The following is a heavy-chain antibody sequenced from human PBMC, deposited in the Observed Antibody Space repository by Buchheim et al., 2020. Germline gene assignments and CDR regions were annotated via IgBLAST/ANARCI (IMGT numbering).Heavy chain of an antibody. CDR2: IYTSGST. Sequence: QVQLQESGPGLVKPSQTLSLTCTVSGGSISSASYYWSWIRQPAGKGLEWIGRIYTSGSTNYNPSLKSRVTISVDTSKNKFSLKLSSVTAADTAVYYCARVSGGSYYFDYWGQGTL. CDR1: GGSISSASYY. V-gene: IGHV4-61*02. J-gene: IGHJ4*02. D-gene: IGHD2-15*01. CDR3: ARVSGGSYYFDY.